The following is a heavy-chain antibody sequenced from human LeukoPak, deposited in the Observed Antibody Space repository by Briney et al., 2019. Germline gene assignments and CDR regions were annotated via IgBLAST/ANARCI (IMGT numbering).Heavy chain of an antibody. Sequence: GASVKVSCKASGYTFTSYGISWVRQAPGQGLEWMGWISAYNGNTNYAQKLQGRVTMTTDTSTSTAYMELRSLRSDDTAVYYCARDLGQWELLWKDYWGQGTLVTVSS. J-gene: IGHJ4*02. V-gene: IGHV1-18*01. D-gene: IGHD1-26*01. CDR2: ISAYNGNT. CDR3: ARDLGQWELLWKDY. CDR1: GYTFTSYG.